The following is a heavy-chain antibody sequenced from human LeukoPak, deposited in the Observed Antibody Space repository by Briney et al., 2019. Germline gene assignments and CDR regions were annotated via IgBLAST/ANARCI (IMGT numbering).Heavy chain of an antibody. V-gene: IGHV3-23*01. J-gene: IGHJ4*02. CDR3: AKDGGLWVSAHWGDS. Sequence: PGGSLRLSCAASGFTFSSYTMSWVRQAPGKGLEWVSTITTSDGNTYYADSVKGQFTVSRDNSKNTLFLQMNGLRAEDTAVYYCAKDGGLWVSAHWGDSWGRGTLVTVSS. D-gene: IGHD7-27*01. CDR2: ITTSDGNT. CDR1: GFTFSSYT.